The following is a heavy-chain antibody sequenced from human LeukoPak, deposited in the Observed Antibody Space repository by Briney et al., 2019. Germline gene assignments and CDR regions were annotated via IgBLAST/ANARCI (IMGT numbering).Heavy chain of an antibody. Sequence: PSETLSLTCTVSGDSISSYYWSWIRQPAGKGLEWIGRIYTSGSTNYNPSLKSRVTISVDKSKNHFSLKLISVTAADTDVYYCAREGDNTGSPVYFDYWGQGTLVTVSS. V-gene: IGHV4-4*07. J-gene: IGHJ4*02. CDR3: AREGDNTGSPVYFDY. CDR2: IYTSGST. CDR1: GDSISSYY. D-gene: IGHD3-22*01.